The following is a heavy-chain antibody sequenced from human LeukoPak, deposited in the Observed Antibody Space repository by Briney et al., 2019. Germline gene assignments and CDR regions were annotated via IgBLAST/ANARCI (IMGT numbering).Heavy chain of an antibody. Sequence: SETLSLTCTVSGGSISSYYWSWIRQPPGKGLEWIGYIYYSGSTNYNPSLGSRVTMSVDTSKNQFSLRLTSVTAADTAVYYCARAAPAGPSYYFDYWGQGTLVTVSS. CDR1: GGSISSYY. D-gene: IGHD6-13*01. V-gene: IGHV4-59*12. CDR3: ARAAPAGPSYYFDY. J-gene: IGHJ4*02. CDR2: IYYSGST.